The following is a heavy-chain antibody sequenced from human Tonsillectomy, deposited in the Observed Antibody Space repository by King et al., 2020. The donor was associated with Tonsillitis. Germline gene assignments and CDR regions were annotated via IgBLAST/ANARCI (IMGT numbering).Heavy chain of an antibody. Sequence: VQLVESGGGLVKPGGSLRLSCAASGFTFSTYSMNWVRQAPGKGLEWVSSISIISSYIYYADSVKGRFTISRDNAKNSLYLQMNSLRAEDTAVYYCARGTYYGILGGDYWGQGTLVTVSS. CDR2: ISIISSYI. D-gene: IGHD3-9*01. CDR3: ARGTYYGILGGDY. CDR1: GFTFSTYS. J-gene: IGHJ4*02. V-gene: IGHV3-21*01.